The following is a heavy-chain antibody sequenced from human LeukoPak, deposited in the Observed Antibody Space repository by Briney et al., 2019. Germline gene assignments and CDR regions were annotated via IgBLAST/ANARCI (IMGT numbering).Heavy chain of an antibody. D-gene: IGHD3-3*01. CDR2: INHSGST. CDR3: ARIRFLEDPFDY. V-gene: IGHV4-34*01. J-gene: IGHJ4*02. CDR1: GGSFSGYY. Sequence: SETLSLTCAVYGGSFSGYYWSWIRQPPGKGLEWIGEINHSGSTNYNPSLKSRVTISVDTSKNQFSLKLSSVTAADTAVYYCARIRFLEDPFDYWGQGTLVTVSS.